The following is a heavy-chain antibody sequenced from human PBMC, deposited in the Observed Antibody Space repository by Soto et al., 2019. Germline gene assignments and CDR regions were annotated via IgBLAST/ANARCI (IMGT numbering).Heavy chain of an antibody. J-gene: IGHJ6*03. CDR3: ARALGRTPYYYMDV. CDR2: MNPNSGNT. Sequence: ALVKVSCKASGYTFTSYDINWVRQATGQGLEWMGWMNPNSGNTGYAQKFQGRVTMTRNTSISTAYMELSSLRSEDTAVYYCARALGRTPYYYMDVWGKGTTVTVSS. D-gene: IGHD6-6*01. CDR1: GYTFTSYD. V-gene: IGHV1-8*01.